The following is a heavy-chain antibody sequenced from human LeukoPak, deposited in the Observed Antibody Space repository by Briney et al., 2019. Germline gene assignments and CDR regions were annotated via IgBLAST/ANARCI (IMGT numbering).Heavy chain of an antibody. J-gene: IGHJ6*03. V-gene: IGHV4-4*07. CDR2: IYTSGNT. CDR3: ARENTAMVLGYYYYYYMDI. D-gene: IGHD5-18*01. CDR1: GGSIDTYY. Sequence: SETLSLTCTVSGGSIDTYYWSWVRQPAGQGLEWIGRIYTSGNTNFNPSLKSRVTMSVDTSKNQFSLKLSSVTAADTAVYYCARENTAMVLGYYYYYYMDIWGKGTTVTISS.